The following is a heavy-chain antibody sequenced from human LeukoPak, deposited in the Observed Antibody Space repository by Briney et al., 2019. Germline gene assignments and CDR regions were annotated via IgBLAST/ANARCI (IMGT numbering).Heavy chain of an antibody. CDR3: ARAFLGLNWFDP. CDR2: INPSGGST. D-gene: IGHD3/OR15-3a*01. J-gene: IGHJ5*02. V-gene: IGHV1-46*01. CDR1: GYTFTSYY. Sequence: ASVKVSCKASGYTFTSYYMHWVRQAPGQGLEWMGIINPSGGSTSYAQKFQGRVTMTRDMSTSTVYMELSSLRSEDTAVYYCARAFLGLNWFDPWGQGTLVTVSS.